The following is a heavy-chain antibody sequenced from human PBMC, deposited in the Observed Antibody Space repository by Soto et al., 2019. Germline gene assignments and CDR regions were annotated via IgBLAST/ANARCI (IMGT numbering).Heavy chain of an antibody. CDR3: VKEKSLGGEASTYCFVF. Sequence: EVQLVESGGGLVHPGRSLRLSCAASEFTFDDYAMHWVRQAPGKGLEWVAFISWSSVYTGYADSVKCRFTISRDNAKNSLYLEMNSLRPEDTALYCFVKEKSLGGEASTYCFVFWGQGALVNVSS. D-gene: IGHD2-21*01. V-gene: IGHV3-9*01. CDR1: EFTFDDYA. CDR2: ISWSSVYT. J-gene: IGHJ4*02.